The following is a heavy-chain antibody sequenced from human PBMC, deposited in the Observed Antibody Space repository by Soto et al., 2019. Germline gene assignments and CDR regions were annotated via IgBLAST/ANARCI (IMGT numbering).Heavy chain of an antibody. V-gene: IGHV4-34*01. CDR2: INHSGST. CDR3: ARGPLYPDY. J-gene: IGHJ4*02. CDR1: GGSFSGYY. Sequence: SETLSLTCAVYGGSFSGYYWSWIRQPPGKGLEWIGEINHSGSTNYNPSLKSRVTISVDTSKNQFSLKLSSVTAADTAVYYCARGPLYPDYWGQGTLVTVSS.